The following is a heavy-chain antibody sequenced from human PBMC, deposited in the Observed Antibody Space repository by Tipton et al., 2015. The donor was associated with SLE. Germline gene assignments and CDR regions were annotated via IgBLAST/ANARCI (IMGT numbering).Heavy chain of an antibody. CDR2: IYSSGTT. CDR3: ARLLTIFGVVN. D-gene: IGHD3-3*01. CDR1: GGSITRSGNY. J-gene: IGHJ4*02. V-gene: IGHV4-39*07. Sequence: LRLSCTVSGGSITRSGNYWGWIRQPPGKGPEWIGSIYSSGTTYYNPSPKSRVTISVDTSKNQFSLRLSSVTAADTAVYYCARLLTIFGVVNWGQGTLVTVSS.